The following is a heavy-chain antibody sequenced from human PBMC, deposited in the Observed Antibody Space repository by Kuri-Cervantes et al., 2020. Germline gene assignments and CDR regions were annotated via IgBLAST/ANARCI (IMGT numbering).Heavy chain of an antibody. CDR1: GFTFSNYW. CDR3: VGANPSSDH. J-gene: IGHJ4*02. D-gene: IGHD1-26*01. Sequence: GESLKISCAASGFTFSNYWMHWVRQAPGKGLVWVSRINSDGSSTTYADSVKGRFTISRDNAKNTLDLQMNSLRAEDSALYYCVGANPSSDHWGQGTLVTVSS. V-gene: IGHV3-74*01. CDR2: INSDGSST.